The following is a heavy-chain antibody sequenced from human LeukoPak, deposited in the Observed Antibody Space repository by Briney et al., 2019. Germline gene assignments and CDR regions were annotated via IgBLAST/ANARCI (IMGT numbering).Heavy chain of an antibody. D-gene: IGHD4-11*01. CDR2: ISGSGDNT. J-gene: IGHJ3*01. CDR1: GFTFSNYA. CDR3: ARGIAKTTLNAFDL. Sequence: PGGSLRLSCAASGFTFSNYAMSWVRQAPGKGLEWVSAISGSGDNTYYADSVKGRFTISRDISKNTLYLQMNSLRAEDTAVYYCARGIAKTTLNAFDLWGQGTVVTVSS. V-gene: IGHV3-23*01.